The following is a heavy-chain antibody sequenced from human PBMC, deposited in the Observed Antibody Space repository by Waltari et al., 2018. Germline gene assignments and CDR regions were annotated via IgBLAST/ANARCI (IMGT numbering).Heavy chain of an antibody. CDR3: ASLTGDFNWYFDL. CDR1: GGSISSSSYY. Sequence: QLQLQESGPGLVKPSETLSLTCTVSGGSISSSSYYWGWIRQPPGKGLEWIGSIYYSGSTYYNPSLKSRVTISVDTSKNQFSLKLSSVTAADTAVYYCASLTGDFNWYFDLWGRGTLVTVSS. D-gene: IGHD1-20*01. CDR2: IYYSGST. V-gene: IGHV4-39*01. J-gene: IGHJ2*01.